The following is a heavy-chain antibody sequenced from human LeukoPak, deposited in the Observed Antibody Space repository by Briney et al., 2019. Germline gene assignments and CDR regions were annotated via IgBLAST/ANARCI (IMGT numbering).Heavy chain of an antibody. CDR1: GYTFTSYG. V-gene: IGHV1-69*13. CDR3: ARRGDESSSSWYGDGDY. D-gene: IGHD6-13*01. CDR2: IIPIFGTA. J-gene: IGHJ4*02. Sequence: SVKVSCKASGYTFTSYGISWVRQAPGQGLEWMGGIIPIFGTANYAQKFQGRVTITADESTSTAYMELSSLRSEDTAVYYCARRGDESSSSWYGDGDYWGQGTLVTVSS.